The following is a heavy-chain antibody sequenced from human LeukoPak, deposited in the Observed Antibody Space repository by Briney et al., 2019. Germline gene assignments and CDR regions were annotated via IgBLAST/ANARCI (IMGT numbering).Heavy chain of an antibody. D-gene: IGHD2-2*01. CDR1: GFTFSSYS. CDR2: MSSSSSTM. Sequence: PGGSLRLSCAASGFTFSSYSMNWVRQAPGKGLEWVSYMSSSSSTMYYADSVKGRFTISRDNAKNSLYLQVNSLRAEDTAVYYCARTKGSASSYQIVVVPAALGYWGQGTLVTVSS. CDR3: ARTKGSASSYQIVVVPAALGY. J-gene: IGHJ4*02. V-gene: IGHV3-48*01.